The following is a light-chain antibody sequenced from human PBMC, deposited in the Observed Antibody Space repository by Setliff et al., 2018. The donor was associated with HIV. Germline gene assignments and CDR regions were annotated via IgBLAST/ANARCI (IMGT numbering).Light chain of an antibody. J-gene: IGLJ1*01. CDR3: CSYAGSSVSYV. CDR1: SSDVGGYNY. V-gene: IGLV2-11*01. CDR2: DVT. Sequence: QSVLTQPASVSGSPGQSIAISCTGTSSDVGGYNYASWYQQHPGKAPKLMIYDVTKRPSGVPDRFSGSKSVNTASLTISGLQTDDEADYYCCSYAGSSVSYVFGTGTKVTVL.